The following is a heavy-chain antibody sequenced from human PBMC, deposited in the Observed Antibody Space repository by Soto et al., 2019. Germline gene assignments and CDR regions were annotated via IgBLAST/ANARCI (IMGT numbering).Heavy chain of an antibody. CDR2: INAGNGNT. J-gene: IGHJ4*02. V-gene: IGHV1-3*01. CDR1: GYTFTSYA. CDR3: ARHSSPDGGDPGRDSFDY. D-gene: IGHD2-21*02. Sequence: QVQLVQSGAEVKKPGASVKVSCKASGYTFTSYAIHWVRQAPGQRLEWMGWINAGNGNTKYSQKFQGRVTVTRDTAASTAYMELSSLRSEATAVYYCARHSSPDGGDPGRDSFDYWGQGTLVTVSS.